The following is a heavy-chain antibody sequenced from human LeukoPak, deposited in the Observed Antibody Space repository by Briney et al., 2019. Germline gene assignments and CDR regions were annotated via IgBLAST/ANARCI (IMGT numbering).Heavy chain of an antibody. V-gene: IGHV3-7*01. CDR3: ARDPHTYSGSYQYYFDY. CDR1: GFPFKNYW. Sequence: PGGSLRLSCVASGFPFKNYWMSWIRQAPGKGPEWMADIKEDGTKKFYVDSVKGRFTISRDNAKNSLYLQMNSLRAEDTAVYYCARDPHTYSGSYQYYFDYWGQGALVTVSS. D-gene: IGHD1-26*01. CDR2: IKEDGTKK. J-gene: IGHJ4*02.